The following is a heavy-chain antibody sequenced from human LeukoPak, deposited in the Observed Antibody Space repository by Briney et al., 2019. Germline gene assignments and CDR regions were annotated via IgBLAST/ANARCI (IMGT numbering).Heavy chain of an antibody. CDR3: AKIGIAVTWYQGYFDY. Sequence: GGSLRLSCAASGFTFSTYGMHWVRQAPGKGLEWVAFIRYDGSNKYYAESVKGRFTISRDNSKNTLYLQMNSLRAEDTAVYYCAKIGIAVTWYQGYFDYWGQGTLVTVSS. V-gene: IGHV3-30*02. CDR2: IRYDGSNK. D-gene: IGHD6-19*01. CDR1: GFTFSTYG. J-gene: IGHJ4*02.